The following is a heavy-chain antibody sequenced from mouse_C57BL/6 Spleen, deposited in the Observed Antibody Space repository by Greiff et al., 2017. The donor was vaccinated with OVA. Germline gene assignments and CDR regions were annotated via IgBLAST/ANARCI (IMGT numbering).Heavy chain of an antibody. CDR2: ISSGSSTI. D-gene: IGHD1-1*01. CDR3: ARTEYGSRGYFDV. Sequence: DVMLVESGGGLVKPGGSLKLSCAASGFTFSDYGMHWVRQAPEKGLEWVAYISSGSSTIYYADTVKGRFTISRDNAKNTLFLQMTSLRSEDTAMYYCARTEYGSRGYFDVWGTGTTVTVSS. J-gene: IGHJ1*03. V-gene: IGHV5-17*01. CDR1: GFTFSDYG.